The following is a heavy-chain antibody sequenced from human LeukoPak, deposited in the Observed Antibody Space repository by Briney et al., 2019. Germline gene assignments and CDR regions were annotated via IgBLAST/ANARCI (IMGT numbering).Heavy chain of an antibody. CDR1: GFTFSSYV. CDR3: AKDRLLNCRGDCYIFDY. Sequence: GGSLRLSCVASGFTFSSYVMNWVRQTPGKGLEWVSSISGSGGSTFYADSVKGRFTISRDNSENTLYLQLNGLRTEDTALYYCAKDRLLNCRGDCYIFDYWGQGTLVTVSS. J-gene: IGHJ4*02. CDR2: ISGSGGST. V-gene: IGHV3-23*01. D-gene: IGHD2-21*02.